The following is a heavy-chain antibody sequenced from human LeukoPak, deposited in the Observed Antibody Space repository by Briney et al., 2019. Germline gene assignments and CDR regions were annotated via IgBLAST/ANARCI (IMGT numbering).Heavy chain of an antibody. CDR3: ARLDASGLDY. D-gene: IGHD6-19*01. CDR1: GFTIGSNS. Sequence: GGSLRLSCTVSGFTIGSNSMSWVRQAPGKGLEWVSYISGSGRTIYYANSVKGRFTISRDNAKNSLYLQMNSLRADDTAVYYCARLDASGLDYWGQGTLVTVSS. CDR2: ISGSGRTI. J-gene: IGHJ4*02. V-gene: IGHV3-48*04.